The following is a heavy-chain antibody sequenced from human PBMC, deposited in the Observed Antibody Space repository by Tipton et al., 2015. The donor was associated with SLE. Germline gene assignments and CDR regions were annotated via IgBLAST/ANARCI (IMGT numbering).Heavy chain of an antibody. Sequence: SLRLSCAASGFTFSSYWMHWVRQAPGKGLVWVSRINEDGSITSYEDSVKGRFTISRDNAKNSLSLQMNSLRGEHTAIYYCARGGRGWFRFDHWGQGALVTVSS. J-gene: IGHJ4*02. D-gene: IGHD2-15*01. CDR1: GFTFSSYW. CDR2: INEDGSIT. V-gene: IGHV3-74*01. CDR3: ARGGRGWFRFDH.